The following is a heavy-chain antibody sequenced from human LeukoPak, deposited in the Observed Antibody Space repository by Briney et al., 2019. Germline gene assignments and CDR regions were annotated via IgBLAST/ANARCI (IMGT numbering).Heavy chain of an antibody. D-gene: IGHD6-13*01. CDR2: IYYSGTT. CDR1: GGSISSYY. V-gene: IGHV4-59*01. CDR3: ARGVYIAAAQYGY. Sequence: SETLSLTCTVSGGSISSYYWSWIRQPPGKGLEWIGYIYYSGTTNYNPSLKSRVTISVDTSKNQFTLKLSSVTAADTAVYYCARGVYIAAAQYGYWGQGTLVTVSS. J-gene: IGHJ4*02.